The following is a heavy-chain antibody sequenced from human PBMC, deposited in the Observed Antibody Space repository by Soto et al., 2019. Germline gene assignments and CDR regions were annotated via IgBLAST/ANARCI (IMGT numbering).Heavy chain of an antibody. CDR3: ARGQPSRLYDFWSGYSWDYYYYGMDV. CDR1: GGTFSSYA. Sequence: GASVKVSCKASGGTFSSYAISWVRQAPGQGLEWMGGIIPIFGTANYAQKFQGRVTITADKSTSTAYMELSSLRSEDTAVYYCARGQPSRLYDFWSGYSWDYYYYGMDVWGQGTTVTVSS. D-gene: IGHD3-3*01. CDR2: IIPIFGTA. V-gene: IGHV1-69*06. J-gene: IGHJ6*02.